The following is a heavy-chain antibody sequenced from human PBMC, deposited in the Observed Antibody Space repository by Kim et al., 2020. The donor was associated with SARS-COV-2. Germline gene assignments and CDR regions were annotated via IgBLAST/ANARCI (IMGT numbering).Heavy chain of an antibody. CDR1: GFLFTSYW. V-gene: IGHV5-51*01. J-gene: IGHJ3*02. CDR3: ARQRYCGADCYSLAAFDI. Sequence: GESLKISCGGSGFLFTSYWIAWVRQLPGKGLEWMGIIYPGDSDTRYSPSFQGQVTISADKSITTAYLQWSSLEASDTAMYYCARQRYCGADCYSLAAFDIWGQGTMVTVSS. D-gene: IGHD2-21*02. CDR2: IYPGDSDT.